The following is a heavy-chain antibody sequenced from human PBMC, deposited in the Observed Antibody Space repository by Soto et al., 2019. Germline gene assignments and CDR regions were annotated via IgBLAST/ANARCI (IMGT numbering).Heavy chain of an antibody. CDR3: ARYGTNDAFDI. D-gene: IGHD4-17*01. Sequence: PSETLSLTCTVSGGSISSYYWSWIRQPPGKGLEWIGYIYYSGSTNYNPSLKSRVTISVDTSKNQFSLKLSSVTAADTAVYYCARYGTNDAFDIWGQGTMVT. CDR2: IYYSGST. J-gene: IGHJ3*02. CDR1: GGSISSYY. V-gene: IGHV4-59*01.